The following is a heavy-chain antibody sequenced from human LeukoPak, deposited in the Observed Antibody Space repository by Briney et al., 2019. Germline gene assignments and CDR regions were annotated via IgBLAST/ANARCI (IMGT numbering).Heavy chain of an antibody. CDR2: ISGSGGST. CDR3: AKDKLAYCGGDCLFDY. J-gene: IGHJ4*02. Sequence: GGSLRLSCAASGFTFSSYAMSWARQAPGKGLEWVSAISGSGGSTYYADSVKGRFTISRDNSKNTLYLQMNSLRAEDTAVYYCAKDKLAYCGGDCLFDYWGQGTLVTVSS. CDR1: GFTFSSYA. D-gene: IGHD2-21*02. V-gene: IGHV3-23*01.